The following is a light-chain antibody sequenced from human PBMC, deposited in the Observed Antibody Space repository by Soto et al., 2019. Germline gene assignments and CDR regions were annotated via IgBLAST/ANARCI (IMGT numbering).Light chain of an antibody. J-gene: IGKJ5*01. Sequence: EIVLTQSPATLSLSPGERATLSCRASQSVSSYLAWYQQKPGQAPRLLIYDASNRATGIPARFSGSGSGTDFTLNLNSLEPEDFAVYYCQQRSNWPPITFGQGTRLEIK. CDR1: QSVSSY. CDR3: QQRSNWPPIT. CDR2: DAS. V-gene: IGKV3-11*01.